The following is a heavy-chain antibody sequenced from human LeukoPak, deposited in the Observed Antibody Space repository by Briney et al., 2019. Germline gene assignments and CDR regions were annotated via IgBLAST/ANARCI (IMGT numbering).Heavy chain of an antibody. V-gene: IGHV3-7*01. D-gene: IGHD2-2*01. CDR1: GFTFSSYW. Sequence: GRSLRLSCAASGFTFSSYWMSWVRQAPGKGLEWVANIKQDGSEKYYVDSVKGRFTISRDNAKNSLYLQMNSLRAEDTAVYYCARDVVVPATHFDYWGQGTLVTVSS. J-gene: IGHJ4*02. CDR2: IKQDGSEK. CDR3: ARDVVVPATHFDY.